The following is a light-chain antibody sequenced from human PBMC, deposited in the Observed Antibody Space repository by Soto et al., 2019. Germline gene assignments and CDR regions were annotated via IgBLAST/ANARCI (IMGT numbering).Light chain of an antibody. J-gene: IGKJ1*01. Sequence: VLTQSPATLSVSPGESANLSCRAGQSVSSHLAWYQQKPGQAPRLLIYGASTRATGSPARFSGSGSGTEFTLTISSLQSEDFAVYYCQHYNTWPWTFGQGTKVDNK. CDR2: GAS. CDR3: QHYNTWPWT. CDR1: QSVSSH. V-gene: IGKV3-15*01.